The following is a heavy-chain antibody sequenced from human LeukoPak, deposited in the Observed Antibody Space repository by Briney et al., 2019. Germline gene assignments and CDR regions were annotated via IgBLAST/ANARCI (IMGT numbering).Heavy chain of an antibody. V-gene: IGHV4-59*01. CDR2: IYYSGST. CDR3: ASPGPMVRGVIITDYYYGMDV. CDR1: GGSISSYY. D-gene: IGHD3-10*01. Sequence: SETLALTCTVSGGSISSYYWSWIRQPPGKGLEWIGDIYYSGSTNYNPSLKSRVTISVDTSKSQFSLKLSSVTAADPAVYYCASPGPMVRGVIITDYYYGMDVWGQVTTVTVSS. J-gene: IGHJ6*02.